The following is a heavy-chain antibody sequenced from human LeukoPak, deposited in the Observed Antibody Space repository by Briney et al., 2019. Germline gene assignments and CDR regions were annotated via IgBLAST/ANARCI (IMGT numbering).Heavy chain of an antibody. CDR1: GFTFSDYY. J-gene: IGHJ3*02. D-gene: IGHD2-2*01. Sequence: LRLSCAASGFTFSDYYWSWIRQPPGKGLEWIGEINHSGSTNYNPSLKSRVTISVDTSKNQFSLKLSSVTAADTAVYYCARVPRRGVVVVPAARAFDIWGQGTMVTVSS. V-gene: IGHV4-34*01. CDR3: ARVPRRGVVVVPAARAFDI. CDR2: INHSGST.